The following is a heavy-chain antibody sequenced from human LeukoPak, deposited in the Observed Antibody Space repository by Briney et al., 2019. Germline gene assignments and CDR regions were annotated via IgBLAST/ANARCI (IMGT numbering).Heavy chain of an antibody. V-gene: IGHV4-38-2*02. CDR1: GYSISSAYS. CDR2: INHSGST. D-gene: IGHD2-2*01. Sequence: PSETLSLTCTVFGYSISSAYSWGWIRQPPGKGLEWIGEINHSGSTNYNPSLKSRVTISVDTSKNQFSLKLSSVTAADTAVYYCARGGPAAANDYWGQGTLVTVSS. J-gene: IGHJ4*02. CDR3: ARGGPAAANDY.